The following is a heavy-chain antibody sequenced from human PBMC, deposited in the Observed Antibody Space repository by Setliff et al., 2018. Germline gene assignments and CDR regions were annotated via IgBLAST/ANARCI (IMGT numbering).Heavy chain of an antibody. J-gene: IGHJ4*02. V-gene: IGHV4-61*09. D-gene: IGHD1-26*01. CDR3: ARSPSSGAYWNPRPFYSDY. CDR2: ISPSGST. Sequence: PSETLSLTCSVSGASITSGGFYWTWIRQPAGEGLEWIGHISPSGSTTYNPSVKSRVTISLDTSKNHFSLKLDSVTAADTALSYCARSPSSGAYWNPRPFYSDYWARGTLVTVSS. CDR1: GASITSGGFY.